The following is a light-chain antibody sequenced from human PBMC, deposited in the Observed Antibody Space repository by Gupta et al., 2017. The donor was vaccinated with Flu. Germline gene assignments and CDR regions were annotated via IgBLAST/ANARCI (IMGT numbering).Light chain of an antibody. CDR3: LLSDSNGQVV. Sequence: QAVVTQEPSLTVSPGGAVTLTCRSSTGAVTSGLYPYWFQQKPGQAPMTMNYDTIKHHARTPRRFSGSLRGDKAALTLSGAQPEEEADYYCLLSDSNGQVVFGGGTKLTVL. CDR2: DTI. CDR1: TGAVTSGLY. J-gene: IGLJ2*01. V-gene: IGLV7-46*01.